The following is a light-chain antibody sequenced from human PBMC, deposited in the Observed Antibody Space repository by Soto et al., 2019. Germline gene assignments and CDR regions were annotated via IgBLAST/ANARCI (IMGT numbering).Light chain of an antibody. J-gene: IGKJ4*01. CDR3: QQYDSSPQT. V-gene: IGKV3-20*01. CDR1: QSVSSSY. Sequence: EIVLTQSPGTLSLSPGERATLSCRASQSVSSSYLAWYQHKPGQAPRLLIDGASSRATGIPDRFSGSGSGTDFTLTISRLEPEDFAVYYGQQYDSSPQTFGGGTKVEIK. CDR2: GAS.